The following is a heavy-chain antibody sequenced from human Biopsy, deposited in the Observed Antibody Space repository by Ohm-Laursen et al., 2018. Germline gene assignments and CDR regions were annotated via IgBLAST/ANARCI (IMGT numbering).Heavy chain of an antibody. CDR2: INHSGRT. Sequence: PGTLSLTCAVYGESFNSYYWSWIRQTPGKGLEWIGEINHSGRTNYNPSLKSRVTISVDTSKNQFSLKVRSVTAADTAVYYCVRGVDCYDPYHYYALDVWGQGTTVTVSS. CDR1: GESFNSYY. CDR3: VRGVDCYDPYHYYALDV. J-gene: IGHJ6*02. D-gene: IGHD2-21*01. V-gene: IGHV4-34*01.